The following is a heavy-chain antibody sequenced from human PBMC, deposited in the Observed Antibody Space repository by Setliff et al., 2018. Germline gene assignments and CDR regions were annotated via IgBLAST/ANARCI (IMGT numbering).Heavy chain of an antibody. D-gene: IGHD4-17*01. CDR1: SFNLANYA. CDR3: ARDPNGDYVGAFDP. Sequence: GESLKISCVASSFNLANYAVTWVRQAPGKGLEWVSSIHSDGITTYYADSVKGRFTISRDNSRNTLSLQMNSLRAEDTASYYCARDPNGDYVGAFDPWGQGIVVTSPQ. CDR2: IHSDGITT. V-gene: IGHV3-23*01. J-gene: IGHJ5*02.